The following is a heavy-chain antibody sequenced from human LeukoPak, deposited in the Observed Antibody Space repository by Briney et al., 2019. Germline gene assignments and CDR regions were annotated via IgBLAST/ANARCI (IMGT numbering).Heavy chain of an antibody. J-gene: IGHJ4*02. CDR3: ARDQFPSNYYDSSGHVDY. CDR1: GFTFSSYG. Sequence: GGSLRLSCAASGFTFSSYGMHWVRQAPGKGLEWVAVIWYDGSNNYYADSVKGRFTISRDNSKNTLYLQMNSLRAEDTAVYYCARDQFPSNYYDSSGHVDYWGQGTLVTVSS. V-gene: IGHV3-33*01. D-gene: IGHD3-22*01. CDR2: IWYDGSNN.